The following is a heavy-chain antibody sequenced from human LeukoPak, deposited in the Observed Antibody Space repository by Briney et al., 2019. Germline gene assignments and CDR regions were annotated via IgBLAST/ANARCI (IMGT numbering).Heavy chain of an antibody. Sequence: GGALGLSCAASGFTFRRFNMNWVRQAPGKGLEWVSYISSGSSTIYYADSVKGRFTISRDNAMNSLYLQMNSLRDEDTAVYYCARILEGDDYWGLGTLVTVSS. D-gene: IGHD3-16*01. CDR1: GFTFRRFN. V-gene: IGHV3-48*02. CDR2: ISSGSSTI. CDR3: ARILEGDDY. J-gene: IGHJ4*02.